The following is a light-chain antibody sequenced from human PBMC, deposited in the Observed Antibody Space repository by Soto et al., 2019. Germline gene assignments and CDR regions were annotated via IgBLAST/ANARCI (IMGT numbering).Light chain of an antibody. J-gene: IGKJ2*01. CDR2: GAS. CDR3: QHAIRFPYT. Sequence: IVLTQSPGALSLSXGERATLSCRASQSVSSSYLAWYQQKPGQAPGVLLYGASNRASGIPDRFAGSGSGTDFTLTISSLQTEDVETYYCQHAIRFPYTFGQGTKVDIK. CDR1: QSVSSSY. V-gene: IGKV3-20*01.